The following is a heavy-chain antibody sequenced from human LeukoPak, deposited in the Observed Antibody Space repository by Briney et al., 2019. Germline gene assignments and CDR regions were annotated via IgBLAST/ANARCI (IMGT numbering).Heavy chain of an antibody. CDR2: ISGSGGST. J-gene: IGHJ4*02. D-gene: IGHD1-26*01. V-gene: IGHV3-23*01. Sequence: GGSLRLSCAASGFTFSSYAMSWARQAPGKGLGWVSAISGSGGSTYYADAVKGRFTISRDNSKNTLYLQMNSLRAEDTAVYYCAKVLSGSYYFDYWGQGTLVTVSS. CDR3: AKVLSGSYYFDY. CDR1: GFTFSSYA.